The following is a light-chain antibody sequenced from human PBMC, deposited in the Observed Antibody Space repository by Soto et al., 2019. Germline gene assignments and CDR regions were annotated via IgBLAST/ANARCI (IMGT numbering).Light chain of an antibody. J-gene: IGKJ1*01. CDR3: QQYGYSPWT. Sequence: EIVLTQSPGTLSLSPGERATLSCRASQIFGSSYLAWYQQTPGQPPRLLIFGASTRAAGVPDRFSGSGSGTDYTLTISSLWSQDIAVSFCQQYGYSPWTFGQGTKVEF. V-gene: IGKV3-20*01. CDR1: QIFGSSY. CDR2: GAS.